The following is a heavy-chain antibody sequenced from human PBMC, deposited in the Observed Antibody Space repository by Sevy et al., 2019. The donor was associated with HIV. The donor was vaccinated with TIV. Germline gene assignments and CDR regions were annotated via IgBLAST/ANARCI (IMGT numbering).Heavy chain of an antibody. J-gene: IGHJ6*02. V-gene: IGHV3-11*01. CDR3: ARDHEKDGELGDYYYYAMDV. CDR1: GFSISDYY. Sequence: GGSLRLSCAASGFSISDYYMSWIRRAPGKGLQWISYISSSGDTIDYADSVKGRFTISRDNAKNSLYLQLNSLRAEDTAVYYCARDHEKDGELGDYYYYAMDVWGRGTTVTVSS. CDR2: ISSSGDTI. D-gene: IGHD3-16*01.